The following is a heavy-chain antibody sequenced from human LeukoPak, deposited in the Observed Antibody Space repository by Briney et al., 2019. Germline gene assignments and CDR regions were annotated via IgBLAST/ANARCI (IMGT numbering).Heavy chain of an antibody. CDR3: AKRAVAGTGRGFDI. D-gene: IGHD6-19*01. J-gene: IGHJ3*02. CDR1: GFTFSSYA. Sequence: GGSLRLSCAASGFTFSSYAMNWVRQAPGKGLEWVSLISGSGDSTDYADSVKGRFTISRDNSKNTLYLQIDSLRADDTAVYYCAKRAVAGTGRGFDIWGQGTLVTVSS. CDR2: ISGSGDST. V-gene: IGHV3-23*01.